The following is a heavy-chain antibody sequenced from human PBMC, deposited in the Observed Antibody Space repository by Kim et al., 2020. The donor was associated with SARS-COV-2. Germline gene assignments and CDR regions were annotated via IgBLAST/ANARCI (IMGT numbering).Heavy chain of an antibody. J-gene: IGHJ3*02. V-gene: IGHV2-26*01. Sequence: SYSTALKSRLTISKDTSKSQVVLTMTNMDPVDTATYYCARDSGSFDAFDIWGQGTMVTVSS. CDR3: ARDSGSFDAFDI. D-gene: IGHD1-26*01.